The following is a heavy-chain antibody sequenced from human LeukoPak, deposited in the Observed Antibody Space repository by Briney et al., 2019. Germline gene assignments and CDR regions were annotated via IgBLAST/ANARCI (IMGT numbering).Heavy chain of an antibody. Sequence: GGSLRLSCAASGFTFSSYAMSWVRQAPGKGLEWVSAISGSGDYTYYADSVKGWFTISRDNSKNTLYLQMNSLRAEDTAVYYCAKARGTYYFDYWGQGTLVTVSS. J-gene: IGHJ4*02. CDR3: AKARGTYYFDY. CDR1: GFTFSSYA. CDR2: ISGSGDYT. V-gene: IGHV3-23*01. D-gene: IGHD1-26*01.